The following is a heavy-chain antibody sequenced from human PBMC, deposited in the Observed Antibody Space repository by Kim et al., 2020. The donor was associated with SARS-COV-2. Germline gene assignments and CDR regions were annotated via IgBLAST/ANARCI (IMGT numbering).Heavy chain of an antibody. Sequence: GGSLRLSCAASGFTFSSYGMHWVRQAPGKGLEWVAVIWYDGSNKYYADSVKGRFTISRDNSKNTLYLQMNSLRAEDTAVYYCARGDQPRRGYSYGYYFDYWRQGTLVTVSS. CDR1: GFTFSSYG. J-gene: IGHJ4*02. D-gene: IGHD5-18*01. CDR2: IWYDGSNK. CDR3: ARGDQPRRGYSYGYYFDY. V-gene: IGHV3-33*01.